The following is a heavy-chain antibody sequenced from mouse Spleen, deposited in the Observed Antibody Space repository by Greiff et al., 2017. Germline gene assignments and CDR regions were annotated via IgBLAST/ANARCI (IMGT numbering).Heavy chain of an antibody. J-gene: IGHJ3*01. D-gene: IGHD2-1*01. V-gene: IGHV1-69*01. CDR3: ARWGLRYGNPWFAY. CDR1: GYTFTSYW. Sequence: QVHVKQPGAELVMPGASVKLSCKASGYTFTSYWMHWVKQRPGQGLEWIGEIDPSDSYTNYNQKFKGKATLTVDKSSSTAYMQLSSLTSEDSAVYYCARWGLRYGNPWFAYWGQGTLVTVSA. CDR2: IDPSDSYT.